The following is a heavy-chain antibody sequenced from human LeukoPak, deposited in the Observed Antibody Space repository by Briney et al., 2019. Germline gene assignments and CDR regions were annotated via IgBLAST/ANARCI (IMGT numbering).Heavy chain of an antibody. CDR3: ARDLALNYDFWSGYYTGSYFDY. D-gene: IGHD3-3*01. V-gene: IGHV4-61*02. CDR1: GGSISSGSYY. Sequence: SETLSLTCTVSGGSISSGSYYWSWIRQPAGKGLEWIGRIYTSGSTNYNPSLKSRVTISVDTSKNQFSLKLSSVTAVDTAVYYCARDLALNYDFWSGYYTGSYFDYWGQGTLVTVSS. J-gene: IGHJ4*02. CDR2: IYTSGST.